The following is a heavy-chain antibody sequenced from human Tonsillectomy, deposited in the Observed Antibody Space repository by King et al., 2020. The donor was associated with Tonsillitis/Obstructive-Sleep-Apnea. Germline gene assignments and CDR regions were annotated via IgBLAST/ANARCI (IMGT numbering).Heavy chain of an antibody. CDR3: AREGGYCSSTTSCSPGGGY. V-gene: IGHV7-4-1*02. J-gene: IGHJ4*02. Sequence: VQLVESGSELKKPGASVKVSCKASGYTFTSYAINWVRQAPGQGLEWMGWINTNTGNPTYAQGFTGRFFFSLDTSVSTAYLQISSLKAEGTAVYYCAREGGYCSSTTSCSPGGGYWGQGTLVTVSS. CDR2: INTNTGNP. D-gene: IGHD2-2*01. CDR1: GYTFTSYA.